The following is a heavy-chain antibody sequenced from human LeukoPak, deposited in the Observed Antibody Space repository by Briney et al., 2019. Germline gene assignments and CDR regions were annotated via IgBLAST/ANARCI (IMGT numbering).Heavy chain of an antibody. V-gene: IGHV4-4*07. CDR1: GGSISSYY. CDR3: ARDRCSGGSCYLDY. D-gene: IGHD2-15*01. J-gene: IGHJ4*02. Sequence: SETLSLTCTVSGGSISSYYWSWIRQPAGKGLEWIGRIYTSGSTNYNPSLKSQVTMSVDTSKNQFSLKLSSVTAADTAVYYCARDRCSGGSCYLDYWGQGTLVTVSS. CDR2: IYTSGST.